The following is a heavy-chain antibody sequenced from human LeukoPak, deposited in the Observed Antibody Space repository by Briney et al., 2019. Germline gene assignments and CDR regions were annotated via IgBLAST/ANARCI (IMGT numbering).Heavy chain of an antibody. CDR1: GFTFSSYG. Sequence: PGRSLRLSCAASGFTFSSYGMHWVRQAPGKGLEWVAVIWYDGSNKDYGDSVKGRFTISRDNSKNTVYLQMNSLRAEDTAVYYCARAPFYFDSSNYPYFDYWGQGTLVTVSS. J-gene: IGHJ4*02. CDR2: IWYDGSNK. D-gene: IGHD3-22*01. CDR3: ARAPFYFDSSNYPYFDY. V-gene: IGHV3-33*01.